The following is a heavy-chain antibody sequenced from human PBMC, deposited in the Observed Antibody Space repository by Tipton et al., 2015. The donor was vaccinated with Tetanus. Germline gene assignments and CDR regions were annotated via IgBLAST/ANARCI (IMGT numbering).Heavy chain of an antibody. D-gene: IGHD1-14*01. V-gene: IGHV1-69*06. J-gene: IGHJ4*02. CDR2: ISPIFGTT. CDR1: GGTFTTSA. Sequence: QLVQSGPEVKRPGSSVEVSCRTSGGTFTTSAITWVRQAPGQGLDWMGGISPIFGTTKYAQKFQGRLTITADKSTNTASMELRSLNSDDTAVYYCARDGTTRAPGLEDWGQGTRVTVSS. CDR3: ARDGTTRAPGLED.